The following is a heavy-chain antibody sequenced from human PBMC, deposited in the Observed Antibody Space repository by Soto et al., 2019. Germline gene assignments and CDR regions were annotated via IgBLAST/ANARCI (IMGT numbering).Heavy chain of an antibody. CDR1: GYTFTSYA. Sequence: QVQLVQSGAEVKKPGASVKVSCKASGYTFTSYAISWVRQAPGQGLEWMGWIRAYNGNTNYAQKLHGRVTMTTDTSTSTAYRELRSLRSDDAAVYYGARDLPTMDVWGQGTTVTVSS. CDR3: ARDLPTMDV. CDR2: IRAYNGNT. J-gene: IGHJ6*02. V-gene: IGHV1-18*01.